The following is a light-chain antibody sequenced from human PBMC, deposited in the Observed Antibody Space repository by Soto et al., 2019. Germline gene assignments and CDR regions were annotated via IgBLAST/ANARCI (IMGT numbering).Light chain of an antibody. V-gene: IGLV2-8*01. CDR1: KNDIGVYDF. CDR2: EVV. J-gene: IGLJ1*01. Sequence: QSVLTQPPSASGSPGQSVTISCTGTKNDIGVYDFVSWYQHHPGKAPRLIIYEVVQRPSGVPARFSGSKSGNTASLTVPGLQAADEADYFCKSYAGSNTYVFGSGTKVNVL. CDR3: KSYAGSNTYV.